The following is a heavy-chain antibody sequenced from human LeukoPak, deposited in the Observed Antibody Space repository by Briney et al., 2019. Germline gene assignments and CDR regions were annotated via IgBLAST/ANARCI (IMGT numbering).Heavy chain of an antibody. Sequence: GGSLSLSCAASGFTFGNYWMHWVRQAPGKGLEWLANIKQDGSEKYYAASVRGRFTLSRDNSKNTLYLQMNSLRAEDTAVYYCAKDRGIAARQEYFQHWGQGTLVTVSS. V-gene: IGHV3-7*01. CDR1: GFTFGNYW. D-gene: IGHD6-6*01. J-gene: IGHJ1*01. CDR3: AKDRGIAARQEYFQH. CDR2: IKQDGSEK.